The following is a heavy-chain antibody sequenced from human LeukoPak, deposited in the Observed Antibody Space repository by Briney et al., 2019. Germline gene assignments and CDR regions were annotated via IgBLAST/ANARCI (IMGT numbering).Heavy chain of an antibody. Sequence: PGGSLRLSCAASGFTFSSYGMSWVRQAPGKGLEWVSAISGSGGSTYYADSVKGRFTISRDNSKNTLYLQMNSLRAEDTAVYYCAKDPNVYYYDSRGIDYWGQGTLVTVSS. CDR1: GFTFSSYG. CDR3: AKDPNVYYYDSRGIDY. D-gene: IGHD3-22*01. J-gene: IGHJ4*02. CDR2: ISGSGGST. V-gene: IGHV3-23*01.